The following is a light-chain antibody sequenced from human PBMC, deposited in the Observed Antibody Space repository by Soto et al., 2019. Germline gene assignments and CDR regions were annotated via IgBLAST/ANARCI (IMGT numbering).Light chain of an antibody. CDR2: GNS. CDR3: QSYDSSLSGYWV. CDR1: SSNIGAGYD. V-gene: IGLV1-40*01. J-gene: IGLJ3*02. Sequence: QSVLTQPPSVSGAPGQRGTISCTGSSSNIGAGYDVHWYQQLPGTAPKLLIHGNSNRPSGVPDRFSGSKSGTSASLAITGLQAEDEADYYCQSYDSSLSGYWVFGGGTKLTVL.